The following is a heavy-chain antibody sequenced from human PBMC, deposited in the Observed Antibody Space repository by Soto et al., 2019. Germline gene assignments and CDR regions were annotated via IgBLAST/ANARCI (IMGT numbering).Heavy chain of an antibody. CDR2: IYHSGST. J-gene: IGHJ4*02. CDR1: GGSISSGGYS. V-gene: IGHV4-30-2*01. Sequence: QLQLQESGSGLVKPSQTLSLTCAVSGGSISSGGYSWSWIRQPPGKGLAWIGYIYHSGSTYYNPSLKRRDTTSVDRSKNQHSLKLSPVTAADTAVYYCAAGGGLPRYGWGQGSLVSVSS. CDR3: AAGGGLPRYG. D-gene: IGHD5-12*01.